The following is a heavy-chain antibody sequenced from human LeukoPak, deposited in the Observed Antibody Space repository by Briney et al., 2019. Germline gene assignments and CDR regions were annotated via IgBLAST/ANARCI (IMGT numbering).Heavy chain of an antibody. CDR3: AKENYGMDV. V-gene: IGHV3-33*06. J-gene: IGHJ6*02. Sequence: PGGSLRLSCAASGFTFSSYGMHWVRQAPGKGLEWVAVIWYDGSNKYYADSVKGRFTISRDNSKHSLYLQMNSLRAEDTGVYYCAKENYGMDVWGQGTTVTVSS. CDR1: GFTFSSYG. CDR2: IWYDGSNK.